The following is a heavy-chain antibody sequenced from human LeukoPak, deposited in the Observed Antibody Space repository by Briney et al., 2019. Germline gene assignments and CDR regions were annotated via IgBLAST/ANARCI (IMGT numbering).Heavy chain of an antibody. CDR3: AKGGRYSSGWYLFY. CDR2: ISGSGGST. CDR1: GFTFSSYA. J-gene: IGHJ4*02. Sequence: GGSLRLSCAASGFTFSSYAMSWVRQAPGKGLEWVSAISGSGGSTYYADSVKGRFTISRDNSKNTLYLQMNSLRAEDTAVYYCAKGGRYSSGWYLFYWGQGTLVTVSS. V-gene: IGHV3-23*01. D-gene: IGHD6-19*01.